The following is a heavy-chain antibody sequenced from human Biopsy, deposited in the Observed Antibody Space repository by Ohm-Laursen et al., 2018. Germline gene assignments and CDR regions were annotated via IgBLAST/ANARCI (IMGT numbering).Heavy chain of an antibody. CDR2: IWYDGSNE. V-gene: IGHV3-33*01. CDR3: ATELLPPGVGGPWLDS. CDR1: GFTFSVYA. J-gene: IGHJ5*01. Sequence: SPRLSCAASGFTFSVYAMHWVRQAPGKGLEWVSIIWYDGSNEYYADSVKGRFTISRDNSKNTVFLQMSSLRAADTAIYFCATELLPPGVGGPWLDSWGQGTPVTVSS. D-gene: IGHD3-10*01.